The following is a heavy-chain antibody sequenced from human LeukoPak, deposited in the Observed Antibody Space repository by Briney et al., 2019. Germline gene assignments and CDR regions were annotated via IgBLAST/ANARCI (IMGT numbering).Heavy chain of an antibody. CDR1: GGSISSSSYY. V-gene: IGHV4-39*07. CDR2: IYYSGST. Sequence: SEALSLTCTVSGGSISSSSYYWGWIRQPPGKGLEWIGSIYYSGSTYYNPSLKSRVTISVDTSKNQFSLKLSSVTAAGTAVYYCARGADHLAVVPAAGGLDPPVWFDPWGQGTLVTVSS. CDR3: ARGADHLAVVPAAGGLDPPVWFDP. D-gene: IGHD2-2*01. J-gene: IGHJ5*02.